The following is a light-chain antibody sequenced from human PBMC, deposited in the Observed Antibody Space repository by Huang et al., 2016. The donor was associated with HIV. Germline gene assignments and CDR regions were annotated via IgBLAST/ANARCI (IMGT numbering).Light chain of an antibody. V-gene: IGKV2-28*01. CDR3: MQALQTPPP. Sequence: DIVMTQSQLSLPVTPGEPASISCRSSQSLLHSNGYNYLDWYLQKPGQSPQLLIDVGSNRASGVPDRFSGSGSGTDLTLKISRVEAEDVGVYYCMQALQTPPPFGQGTKLEIK. CDR1: QSLLHSNGYNY. CDR2: VGS. J-gene: IGKJ2*01.